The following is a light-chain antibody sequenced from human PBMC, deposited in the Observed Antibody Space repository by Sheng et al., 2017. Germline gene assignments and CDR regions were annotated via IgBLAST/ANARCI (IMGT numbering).Light chain of an antibody. CDR3: QQRGNWPT. V-gene: IGKV3-11*01. CDR2: GAS. J-gene: IGKJ4*01. CDR1: QSVSSN. Sequence: EVVMTQSPATLSVSPGERATLSCRASQSVSSNVAWYQHKTGQAPRLLIYGASTRATGIPARFSGRGSGTDFTLTISSLEPEDFAVYYCQQRGNWPTFGGGTKVDIK.